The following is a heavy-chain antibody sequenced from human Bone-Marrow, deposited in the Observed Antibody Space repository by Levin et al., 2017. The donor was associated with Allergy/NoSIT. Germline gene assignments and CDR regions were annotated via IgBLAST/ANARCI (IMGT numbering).Heavy chain of an antibody. Sequence: SETLSLTCAVSGGSISSSNWWSWVRQPPGKGLEWIGEIYHSGSTNYNPSLKSRVTISVDKSKNQFSLKLSSVTAADTAVYYCAREMASGRAGWFDPWGQGTLVTVSS. J-gene: IGHJ5*02. CDR3: AREMASGRAGWFDP. CDR1: GGSISSSNW. CDR2: IYHSGST. V-gene: IGHV4-4*02. D-gene: IGHD5-24*01.